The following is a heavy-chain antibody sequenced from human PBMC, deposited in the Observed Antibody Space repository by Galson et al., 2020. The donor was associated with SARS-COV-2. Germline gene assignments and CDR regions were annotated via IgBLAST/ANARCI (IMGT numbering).Heavy chain of an antibody. D-gene: IGHD3-9*01. V-gene: IGHV3-15*01. J-gene: IGHJ4*02. CDR1: GFTFSNAW. CDR2: IKSKTDGGTT. CDR3: TTDLPGRYFDWLFESDTKYYFDY. Sequence: LSLTCADSGFTFSNAWMSWVRQAPGKGLEWVGRIKSKTDGGTTDYAPPVTGRLTISRDDSKNTLYLQMNSLKTEDTAVYYYTTDLPGRYFDWLFESDTKYYFDYWGQGTLVTVSS.